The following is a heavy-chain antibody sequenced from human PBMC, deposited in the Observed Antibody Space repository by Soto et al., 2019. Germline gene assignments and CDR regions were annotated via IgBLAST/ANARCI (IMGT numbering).Heavy chain of an antibody. Sequence: QVQLVESGGGVVQPGRSLRLSCAASGFTFSSYGMHWVRQAPGKGLEWVAVIWYDGSNKYYADSVKGRFTISRDNSKYPLYLQMNSLRAEDTAVYYCERDAWLESLYYFDYWGQGTLVTVSS. CDR1: GFTFSSYG. CDR3: ERDAWLESLYYFDY. V-gene: IGHV3-33*01. CDR2: IWYDGSNK. J-gene: IGHJ4*02. D-gene: IGHD6-19*01.